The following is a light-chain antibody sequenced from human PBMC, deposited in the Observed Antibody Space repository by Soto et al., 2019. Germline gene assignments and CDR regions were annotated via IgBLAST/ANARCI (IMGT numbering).Light chain of an antibody. Sequence: QSVLTQPPSVSGSPAQRVTISCTGSSSNIGAGYDVHWYQQLPRTAPKLLIFASYNRPSGVPDRFSGSKSGTSASLATTGLQAEDEAEYYCQSYDSSLSGHVFGIGTKVTVL. V-gene: IGLV1-40*01. CDR2: ASY. CDR1: SSNIGAGYD. J-gene: IGLJ1*01. CDR3: QSYDSSLSGHV.